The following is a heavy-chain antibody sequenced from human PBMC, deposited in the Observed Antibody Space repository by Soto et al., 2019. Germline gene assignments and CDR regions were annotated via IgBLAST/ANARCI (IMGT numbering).Heavy chain of an antibody. D-gene: IGHD3-16*01. CDR2: ISSSSSYI. CDR3: AASYDYVWGSYGH. CDR1: GFTFSSYS. V-gene: IGHV3-21*01. J-gene: IGHJ4*02. Sequence: GGSLRLSCAASGFTFSSYSMNWVRQAPGKGLEWVSSISSSSSYIYYADSVKGRFTISRDNAKNSLYLQMNSLRAEDTAVYYCAASYDYVWGSYGHWGQGTLVTVSS.